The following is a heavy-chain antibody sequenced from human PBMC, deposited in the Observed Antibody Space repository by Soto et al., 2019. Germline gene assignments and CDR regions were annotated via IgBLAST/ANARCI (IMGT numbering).Heavy chain of an antibody. J-gene: IGHJ6*02. CDR1: GYTFTGYY. D-gene: IGHD3-10*01. CDR2: INPNSGGT. Sequence: ASVKVSCKASGYTFTGYYMPWVRQAPLQGLEWMGWINPNSGGTNYAKKFQGWVTMTRDTSISTAYMELSRLRSDDTAVYYCARDRHLLWFGEYYYGMDVWGQGPTVTVSS. CDR3: ARDRHLLWFGEYYYGMDV. V-gene: IGHV1-2*04.